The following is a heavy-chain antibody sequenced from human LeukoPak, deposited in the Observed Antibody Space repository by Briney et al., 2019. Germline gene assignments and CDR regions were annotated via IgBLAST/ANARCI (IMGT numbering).Heavy chain of an antibody. CDR1: GGSISSYY. V-gene: IGHV4-59*01. Sequence: PSETLSLTCTVSGGSISSYYWSWIRQPPGKGLEWIGYIYYSGSTNYNPSLKSRVTISVDTSKNQFSLKLSSVTAADTAVYYCARVVAAAGHSIWGQGTMVTVSS. D-gene: IGHD6-13*01. CDR3: ARVVAAAGHSI. J-gene: IGHJ3*02. CDR2: IYYSGST.